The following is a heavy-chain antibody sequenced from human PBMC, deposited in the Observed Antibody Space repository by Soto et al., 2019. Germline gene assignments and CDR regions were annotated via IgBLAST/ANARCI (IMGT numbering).Heavy chain of an antibody. V-gene: IGHV3-23*01. D-gene: IGHD6-6*01. Sequence: RLSCAASGFTFSNYAMTWVRQAPGKGLEWVSSISGSGGVIYCPDSVKGRFTISRDNSKNTVHLQMNSLRAEDTAVYYCAKERAARGVDYWGQGPLVTVSS. J-gene: IGHJ4*02. CDR1: GFTFSNYA. CDR2: ISGSGGVI. CDR3: AKERAARGVDY.